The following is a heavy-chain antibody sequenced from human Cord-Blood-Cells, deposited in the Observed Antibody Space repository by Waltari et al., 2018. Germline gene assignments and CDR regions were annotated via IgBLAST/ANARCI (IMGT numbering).Heavy chain of an antibody. V-gene: IGHV1-8*01. CDR2: MNPTSGNT. Sequence: QVQLVQPGAEVKKPGASAKVSCKASGYTFNSYDINWVRQATGQGLEWLGLMNPTSGNTGYAQEFQGRVNMTRNTAISTAYMELSSLRSEDTAVYYCGAAATYYYAMDVWGQGTTVTVSS. D-gene: IGHD6-13*01. CDR3: GAAATYYYAMDV. CDR1: GYTFNSYD. J-gene: IGHJ6*02.